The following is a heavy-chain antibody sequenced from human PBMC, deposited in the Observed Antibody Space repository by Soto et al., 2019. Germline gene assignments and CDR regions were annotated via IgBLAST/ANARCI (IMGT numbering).Heavy chain of an antibody. Sequence: VQLVQSGAEVKKPGSSVRVSCETSGDTFTSHTVNWLRQAPGQGLEWMGGIIPVFGSPNYAEKFQGRLTITADTSTNTAYMELRRLKSEDTAVYFCPRDITITNNWFDPWGQGTLVTVSS. CDR2: IIPVFGSP. J-gene: IGHJ5*02. D-gene: IGHD3-9*01. V-gene: IGHV1-69*06. CDR1: GDTFTSHT. CDR3: PRDITITNNWFDP.